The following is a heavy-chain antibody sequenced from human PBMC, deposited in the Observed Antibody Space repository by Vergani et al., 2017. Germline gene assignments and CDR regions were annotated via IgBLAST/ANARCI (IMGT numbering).Heavy chain of an antibody. D-gene: IGHD2-2*01. V-gene: IGHV3-23*01. CDR2: ISGSGGST. CDR1: GFTFSSYA. Sequence: EVQLLESGGGLVQPGGSLRLSCAASGFTFSSYAMSWVRQAPGKGLEWVSAISGSGGSTYYADSVKGRFTISRDNSKNTLYLQMNSLRAEDTGVYYCAKAGLYCSSTSCHYYYYMDVWGKGTTVTVSS. J-gene: IGHJ6*03. CDR3: AKAGLYCSSTSCHYYYYMDV.